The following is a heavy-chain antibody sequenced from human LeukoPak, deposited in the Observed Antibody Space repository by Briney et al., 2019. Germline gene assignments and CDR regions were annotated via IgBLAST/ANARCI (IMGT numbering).Heavy chain of an antibody. D-gene: IGHD3-10*01. Sequence: SETLSLTCTVSGGSISTYYWSWIRQPPGKGLEWIGCIYNTGSTNPNPSLKSRVTISVDTSKTQFSLNLSSVTAADTAIYYCARHSGVLGGAFDIWGQGTMVTVSS. J-gene: IGHJ3*02. V-gene: IGHV4-59*01. CDR2: IYNTGST. CDR1: GGSISTYY. CDR3: ARHSGVLGGAFDI.